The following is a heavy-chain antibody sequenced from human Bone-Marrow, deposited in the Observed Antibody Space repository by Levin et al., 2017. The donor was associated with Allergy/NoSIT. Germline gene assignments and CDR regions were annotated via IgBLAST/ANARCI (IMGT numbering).Heavy chain of an antibody. CDR2: ISWNSGNI. J-gene: IGHJ4*02. Sequence: AGGSLRLSCAASGFNFDDYAMHWVRQAPGKGLEWVSGISWNSGNIGYADSVKGRFTISRDNAKKSLYLQMNSLRPEDTALYYCAKPGQLRPGTFDYWGQGTLVTVSS. CDR1: GFNFDDYA. D-gene: IGHD6-13*01. CDR3: AKPGQLRPGTFDY. V-gene: IGHV3-9*01.